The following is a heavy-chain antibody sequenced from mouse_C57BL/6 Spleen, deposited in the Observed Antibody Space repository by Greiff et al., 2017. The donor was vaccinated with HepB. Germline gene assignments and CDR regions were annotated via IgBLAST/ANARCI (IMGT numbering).Heavy chain of an antibody. J-gene: IGHJ4*01. V-gene: IGHV3-6*01. D-gene: IGHD1-1*01. Sequence: EVQRVESGPGLVKPSQSLSLTCSVTGYSITSGYYWYWIRQFPGNKLEWMGYISYDGSNNYNPSLNNRISITRDTSKNQFFLKLNSVTTEDTATYYCARERLFTTVVADYYAMDYWGQGTSVTVSS. CDR3: ARERLFTTVVADYYAMDY. CDR2: ISYDGSN. CDR1: GYSITSGYY.